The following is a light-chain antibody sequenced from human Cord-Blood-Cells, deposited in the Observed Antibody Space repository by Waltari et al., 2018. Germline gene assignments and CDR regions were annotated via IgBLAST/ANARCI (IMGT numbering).Light chain of an antibody. CDR3: QQSYSTPRT. Sequence: SASVGDRVTITCRASQSIRSYLNWYQQKPGKAPKLLLYAASSLQSGVPSRFSGSGSGTDFTLTISSLQPEDFATYYCQQSYSTPRTFGQGTKLEIK. V-gene: IGKV1-39*01. J-gene: IGKJ2*01. CDR2: AAS. CDR1: QSIRSY.